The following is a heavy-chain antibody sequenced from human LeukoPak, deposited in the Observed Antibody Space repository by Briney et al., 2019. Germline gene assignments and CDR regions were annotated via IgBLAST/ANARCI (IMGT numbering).Heavy chain of an antibody. J-gene: IGHJ6*02. CDR2: ISYDGSNK. Sequence: GGSLRLSCAASGFTFSSYGMHWVRQAPGKGLEGVAVISYDGSNKYYADSVKGRFTISRDNSKNTLYLQMNSLRAEDTAVYYCAKDSSRIVGATASLYYYYYGMDVWGQGTTVTVSS. D-gene: IGHD1-26*01. CDR3: AKDSSRIVGATASLYYYYYGMDV. CDR1: GFTFSSYG. V-gene: IGHV3-30*18.